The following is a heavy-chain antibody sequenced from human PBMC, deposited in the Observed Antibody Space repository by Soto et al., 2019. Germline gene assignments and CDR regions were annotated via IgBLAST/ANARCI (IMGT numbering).Heavy chain of an antibody. V-gene: IGHV4-30-2*01. J-gene: IGHJ6*02. Sequence: SETLSLTCAVSGGSISSGGYSWSWIRQPPGKGLEWIGYIYHSGSTYYNPSLKSRVTISVDRSKNQFSLKLSSVTAADTAVYYCPRDQGCSSTSWYGMDVWGQGTTVT. CDR1: GGSISSGGYS. CDR3: PRDQGCSSTSWYGMDV. CDR2: IYHSGST. D-gene: IGHD2-2*01.